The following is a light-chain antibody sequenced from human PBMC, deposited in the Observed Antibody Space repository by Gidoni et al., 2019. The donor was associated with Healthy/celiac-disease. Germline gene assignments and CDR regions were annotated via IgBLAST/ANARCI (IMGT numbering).Light chain of an antibody. J-gene: IGKJ1*01. CDR1: PGVSSN. CDR3: QQYNNWWT. V-gene: IGKV3-15*01. Sequence: IVMTPPPATLSVSPGESATLSCRASPGVSSNLAWYQQKPGQAPRLLICGASTRATGIPARFSGSGSGTEFTLTISSLQSEDFAVYYCQQYNNWWTFGQGTKVEIK. CDR2: GAS.